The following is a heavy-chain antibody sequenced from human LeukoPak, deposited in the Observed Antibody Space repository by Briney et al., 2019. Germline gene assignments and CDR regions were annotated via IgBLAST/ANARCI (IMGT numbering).Heavy chain of an antibody. CDR1: GFTFSSYA. V-gene: IGHV3-30*04. D-gene: IGHD2-21*02. CDR2: ISYDGSNK. Sequence: GGSLRLSCAASGFTFSSYAMHWVRKAPGKGLEWVAVISYDGSNKYYADSVKGRFTISRDNSKNTLYLQMNSLRTEDTAVYYCAREDCGDCPNPPGDAFDIWGQGTMVTVSS. CDR3: AREDCGDCPNPPGDAFDI. J-gene: IGHJ3*02.